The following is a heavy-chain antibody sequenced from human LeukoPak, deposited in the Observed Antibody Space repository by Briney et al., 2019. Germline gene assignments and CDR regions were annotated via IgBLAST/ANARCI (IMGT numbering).Heavy chain of an antibody. CDR2: ISSSSIYT. CDR1: GFTLPDYY. CDR3: ARAWIQLWHPYYDGMDV. D-gene: IGHD5-18*01. Sequence: GGSLRPSCAASGFTLPDYYMTWFGQSPGKGLEGVSYISSSSIYTNSADSVKGRFTISRDNAKNSLYLQMNSLRTEETAVYYCARAWIQLWHPYYDGMDVWGKGTTVTVYS. V-gene: IGHV3-11*06. J-gene: IGHJ6*04.